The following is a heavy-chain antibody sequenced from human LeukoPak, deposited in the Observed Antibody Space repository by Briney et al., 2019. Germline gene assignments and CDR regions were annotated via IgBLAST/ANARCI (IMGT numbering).Heavy chain of an antibody. D-gene: IGHD3-22*01. CDR2: INPSGGST. Sequence: ASVKVSCKASGYTFTSNYMHWVRQAPGQGLEWMGIINPSGGSTSYAQKFQGRVTMTRDTSTSTVYMELSSLRSEDTPVYYCARSHNYYDSSGGNDYWGQGTLVTVSS. J-gene: IGHJ4*02. CDR1: GYTFTSNY. CDR3: ARSHNYYDSSGGNDY. V-gene: IGHV1-46*01.